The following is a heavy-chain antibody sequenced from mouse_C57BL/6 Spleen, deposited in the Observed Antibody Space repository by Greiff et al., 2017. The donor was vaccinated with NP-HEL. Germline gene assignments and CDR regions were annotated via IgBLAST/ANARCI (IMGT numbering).Heavy chain of an antibody. CDR1: GYAFSSYW. CDR2: IYPGDGDT. J-gene: IGHJ3*01. D-gene: IGHD3-2*02. Sequence: QVQLQQSGAELVKPGASVKISCKASGYAFSSYWMNWVKQRPGKGLEWIGQIYPGDGDTNYNGKFKGKATLTADKSSSTAYMQLSSLTSEDSAVYFCARGQAAQATWFAYWGQGTLVTVSA. V-gene: IGHV1-80*01. CDR3: ARGQAAQATWFAY.